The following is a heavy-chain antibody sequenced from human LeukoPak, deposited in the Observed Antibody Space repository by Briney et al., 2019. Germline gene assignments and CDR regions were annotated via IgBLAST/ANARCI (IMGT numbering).Heavy chain of an antibody. CDR3: AAMVRGY. CDR2: IKQDGSEK. V-gene: IGHV3-7*01. CDR1: GFTFSDYW. J-gene: IGHJ4*02. D-gene: IGHD3-10*01. Sequence: GGSLRLSCAASGFTFSDYWMNWVRQAPGKGLEWVAIIKQDGSEKYYVDSVKGRFTISRDNAENSLYLQMTSLRAEDTAVYYCAAMVRGYWGQGTLVTVSS.